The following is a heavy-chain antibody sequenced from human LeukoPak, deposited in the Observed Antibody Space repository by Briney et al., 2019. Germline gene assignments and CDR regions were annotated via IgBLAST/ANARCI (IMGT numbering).Heavy chain of an antibody. CDR2: IYSSGST. CDR1: GASISSGSYY. J-gene: IGHJ5*02. Sequence: SETLSLTCTVSGASISSGSYYWSWIRQPAGQGLEWIGRIYSSGSTSYNPSLKSRVTISVDTSKRQFSLKLTSVTAADTAVYYCARDSSSWSSWGQGTLVTVSS. D-gene: IGHD6-13*01. V-gene: IGHV4-61*10. CDR3: ARDSSSWSS.